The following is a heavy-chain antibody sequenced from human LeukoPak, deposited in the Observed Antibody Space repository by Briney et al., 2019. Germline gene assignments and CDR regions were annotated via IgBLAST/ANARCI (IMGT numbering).Heavy chain of an antibody. D-gene: IGHD6-6*01. V-gene: IGHV3-30*02. J-gene: IGHJ4*02. CDR1: GFTFSSYG. CDR3: ASGASYSSSKTEFDY. CDR2: IRYDGSNK. Sequence: GGSLRLSCAASGFTFSSYGMHWVRQAPGKGLEWVAFIRYDGSNKYYADSVKGRFTISRDNSKNTLYLQMNSLRAEDTAVYYCASGASYSSSKTEFDYWGQGTLVTVSS.